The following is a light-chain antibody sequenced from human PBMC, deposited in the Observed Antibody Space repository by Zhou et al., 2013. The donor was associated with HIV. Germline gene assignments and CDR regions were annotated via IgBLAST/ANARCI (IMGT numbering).Light chain of an antibody. Sequence: DIQMTQSPSSLSASVGDRVTITCRPSQSIGSSLNWYQQKPGKAPTLLIYTASTLQGGVPSRFSGSESGTEFTLTIRSLQREDFATYYCQQSYSAPYTFGLGTKVE. J-gene: IGKJ2*01. CDR1: QSIGSS. V-gene: IGKV1-39*01. CDR2: TAS. CDR3: QQSYSAPYT.